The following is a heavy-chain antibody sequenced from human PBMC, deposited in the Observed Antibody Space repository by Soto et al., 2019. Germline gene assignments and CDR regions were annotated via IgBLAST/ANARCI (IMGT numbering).Heavy chain of an antibody. Sequence: EVPLVESGGGLVQPGRSLRLSCAASGFTFDDYAMHWVRQAPGKGLEWVSSISWNSGSIGYADSVKGRFTISRDNAKNSLYLQMNSLRAEDTALYYCAKDDLSSSWTQGWFDPWGQGTLVTVSS. V-gene: IGHV3-9*01. CDR1: GFTFDDYA. CDR3: AKDDLSSSWTQGWFDP. CDR2: ISWNSGSI. J-gene: IGHJ5*02. D-gene: IGHD6-13*01.